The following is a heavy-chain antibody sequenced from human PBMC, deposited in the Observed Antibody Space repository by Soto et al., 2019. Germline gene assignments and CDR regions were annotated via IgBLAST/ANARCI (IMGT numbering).Heavy chain of an antibody. CDR2: INDSGGST. V-gene: IGHV3-23*01. CDR3: VKGIGFCTKGLCYQYFQY. D-gene: IGHD2-8*01. CDR1: GFTFSSSV. J-gene: IGHJ1*01. Sequence: PGGSLRLSCAASGFTFSSSVMSWVRQAPGKGLEWVSVINDSGGSTYYADSVKGRFTISRDNSKNTLYLQMNSLRAEDTAVYYCVKGIGFCTKGLCYQYFQYWGQGTLVTVSS.